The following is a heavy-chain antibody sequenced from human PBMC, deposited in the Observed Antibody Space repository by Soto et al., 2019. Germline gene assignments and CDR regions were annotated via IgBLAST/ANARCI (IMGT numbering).Heavy chain of an antibody. Sequence: QVQLVQSGAEVKKPGSSVKVSCKASGGTFSSYAISWVRQAPGQGLEWMGGLIPIFGTANYAQKFQGRVTITADESTSTAYMELSSLRSEDTAVYYCARGVTPAYGDYSPGDYWGKGTLVTVSS. CDR1: GGTFSSYA. V-gene: IGHV1-69*01. CDR3: ARGVTPAYGDYSPGDY. D-gene: IGHD4-17*01. CDR2: LIPIFGTA. J-gene: IGHJ4*02.